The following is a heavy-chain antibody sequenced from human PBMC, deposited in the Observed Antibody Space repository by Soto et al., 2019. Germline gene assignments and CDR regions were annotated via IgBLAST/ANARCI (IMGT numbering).Heavy chain of an antibody. CDR3: AKDQQLDPVLSE. Sequence: GGSLRLSCAASGFTFSSYAMSWVRQAPGKGLEWVSTLTLTASLTYYADSVKGRFTISRDNSKNTLYLQMNSLRAEDTAVYYCAKDQQLDPVLSEWGQGTLVTVSS. D-gene: IGHD6-13*01. CDR2: LTLTASLT. CDR1: GFTFSSYA. J-gene: IGHJ4*02. V-gene: IGHV3-23*01.